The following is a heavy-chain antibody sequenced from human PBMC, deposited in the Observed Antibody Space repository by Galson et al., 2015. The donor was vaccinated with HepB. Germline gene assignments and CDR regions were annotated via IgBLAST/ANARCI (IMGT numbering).Heavy chain of an antibody. D-gene: IGHD3-16*02. V-gene: IGHV1-69*13. CDR2: IIPIFGTA. CDR1: GGTFSSYA. Sequence: SVKVSCKASGGTFSSYAISWVRQAPGQGLEWMGGIIPIFGTANYAQKFQGRVTITADESTSTAYMELSSLRSEDTAVYYCARERGGSYPPISFDYWGQGTLVTVSS. J-gene: IGHJ4*02. CDR3: ARERGGSYPPISFDY.